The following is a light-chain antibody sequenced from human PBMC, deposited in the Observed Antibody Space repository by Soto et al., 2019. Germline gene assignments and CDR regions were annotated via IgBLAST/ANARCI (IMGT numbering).Light chain of an antibody. CDR2: EVT. J-gene: IGLJ2*01. CDR1: SSDIGTYDY. Sequence: QSALTQPASVSGSPGQSITISCTGTSSDIGTYDYVSWYQHHPGKAPKLMISEVTNPPSGVSDRFSGSKSGKTASLTISGLRAEDEADYYCSSYTTTTTPVVFGGGTKLTVL. V-gene: IGLV2-14*01. CDR3: SSYTTTTTPVV.